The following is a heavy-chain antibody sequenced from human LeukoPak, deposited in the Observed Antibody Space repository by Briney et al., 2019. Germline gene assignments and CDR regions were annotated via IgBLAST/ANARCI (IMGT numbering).Heavy chain of an antibody. V-gene: IGHV1-18*01. Sequence: ASVKVSCKASGYTFTSYGISWVRQAPGQGLEWMGWISAYNGNTNYAQKLQGRVTMTTDTSTSTAYMELRSLRSDDTAVYYCARDRWGMVRGVKGLFDYWGQGTLVTVSS. D-gene: IGHD3-10*01. CDR1: GYTFTSYG. J-gene: IGHJ4*02. CDR2: ISAYNGNT. CDR3: ARDRWGMVRGVKGLFDY.